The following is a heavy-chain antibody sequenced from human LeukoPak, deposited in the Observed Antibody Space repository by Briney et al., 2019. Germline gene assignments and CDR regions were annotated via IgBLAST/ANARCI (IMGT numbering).Heavy chain of an antibody. CDR2: INHSGST. CDR1: GDSITSGTYY. CDR3: ARGPRFDY. J-gene: IGHJ4*02. V-gene: IGHV4-39*07. Sequence: PSETLSLTCTVSGDSITSGTYYWRWIRQPPGKGLEWIGEINHSGSTNYNPSLKSRVTISVDTSKNQFSLKLSSVTAADTAVYYCARGPRFDYWGQGTLVTVSS.